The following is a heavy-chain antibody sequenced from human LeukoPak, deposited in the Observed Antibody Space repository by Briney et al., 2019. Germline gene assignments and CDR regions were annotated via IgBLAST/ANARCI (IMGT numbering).Heavy chain of an antibody. J-gene: IGHJ4*02. V-gene: IGHV3-66*01. CDR2: IYSGGST. D-gene: IGHD3-9*01. CDR3: AKDRGLRYFDWPVTD. Sequence: GGSLRLSCAASGFTVSSNYMSWVRQAPGKGLEWVSVIYSGGSTYYADSVKGRFTISRDNSKNTLYLQMNSLRAEDTAVYYCAKDRGLRYFDWPVTDWGQGTLVTVSS. CDR1: GFTVSSNY.